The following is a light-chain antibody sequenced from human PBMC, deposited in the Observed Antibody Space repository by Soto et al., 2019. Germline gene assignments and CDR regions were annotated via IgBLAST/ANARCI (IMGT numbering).Light chain of an antibody. CDR1: QSVSSN. CDR3: QHYNNWPPWT. V-gene: IGKV3-15*01. Sequence: EIVMTQSPVTLSVSPGERATLSCRASQSVSSNLAWYQQKPGQAPRLLIYGASTRATGVPARFSGSGSGTEFTLTISSLQSEDFAVYSCQHYNNWPPWTFGQGTKVEIK. CDR2: GAS. J-gene: IGKJ1*01.